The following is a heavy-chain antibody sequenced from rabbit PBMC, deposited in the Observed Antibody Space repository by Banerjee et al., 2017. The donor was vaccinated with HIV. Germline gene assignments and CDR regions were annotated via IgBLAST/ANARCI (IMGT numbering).Heavy chain of an antibody. D-gene: IGHD7-1*01. Sequence: QEQLVESGGGLVQPEGSLTLTCTASGFSSSSSYWICWVRQAPGKGLEWIACIYTGDGNTYYASWVNGRFTISKTSSTTVTLQMTSLTAADTATYFCARSTGDNNYNNDLGLWGQGTLVTVS. CDR3: ARSTGDNNYNNDLGL. J-gene: IGHJ4*01. CDR2: IYTGDGNT. CDR1: GFSSSSSYW. V-gene: IGHV1S45*01.